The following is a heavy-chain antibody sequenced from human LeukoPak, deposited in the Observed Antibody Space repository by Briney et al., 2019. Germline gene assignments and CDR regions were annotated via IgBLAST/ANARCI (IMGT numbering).Heavy chain of an antibody. CDR2: INPNSGGT. CDR3: ARPVYYYGLGSTLFDH. D-gene: IGHD3-10*01. J-gene: IGHJ4*02. Sequence: ASVKVSCKASGYTFTGYYMHWVRQAPGQGLEWMGWINPNSGGTNYAQKFQGRVTMTRDTSISTAYMELSRLRSDDTAVYYCARPVYYYGLGSTLFDHWGQGTLVTVSS. CDR1: GYTFTGYY. V-gene: IGHV1-2*02.